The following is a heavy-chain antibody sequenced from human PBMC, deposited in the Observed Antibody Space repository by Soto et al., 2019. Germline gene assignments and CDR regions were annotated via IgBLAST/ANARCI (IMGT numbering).Heavy chain of an antibody. J-gene: IGHJ4*02. CDR1: GGSFSGYY. D-gene: IGHD3-3*01. CDR2: INHSGST. Sequence: SETLSLTCAVYGGSFSGYYWSWIRQPPGKGLEWIGEINHSGSTNYNPSLKSRVTISVDTSKNQFSLKLSSVTAADTAVYYCARGAITIFGVIIDYWGRGTLVTVSS. V-gene: IGHV4-34*01. CDR3: ARGAITIFGVIIDY.